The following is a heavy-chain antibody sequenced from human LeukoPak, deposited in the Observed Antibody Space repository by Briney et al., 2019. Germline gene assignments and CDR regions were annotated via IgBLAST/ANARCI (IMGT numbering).Heavy chain of an antibody. CDR3: AKDPSRSGWYRHDY. CDR2: ISYDGSNK. V-gene: IGHV3-30*18. CDR1: GFTFSNYG. Sequence: PGGSLRLSCAASGFTFSNYGMHWVRQAPGKGLEWVAVISYDGSNKYYADSVKGRFTISRDNSKNALSLQMNSLRAEDTAVYYCAKDPSRSGWYRHDYWGQGTLVTVSS. D-gene: IGHD6-19*01. J-gene: IGHJ4*02.